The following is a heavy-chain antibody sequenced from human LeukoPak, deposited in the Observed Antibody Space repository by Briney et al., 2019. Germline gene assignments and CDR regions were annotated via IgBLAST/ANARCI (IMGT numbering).Heavy chain of an antibody. CDR1: RYTFTSYD. J-gene: IGHJ3*02. CDR3: ARVKPYYDYVWGSSGAFDI. V-gene: IGHV1-8*01. Sequence: ASVKVSCKASRYTFTSYDINWVRQATGQGLEWMGWMNPNSGNTGYAQKFQGRVTMTRNTSISTAYMELSSLRSEDTAVYYCARVKPYYDYVWGSSGAFDIWGQGTMVTVSS. D-gene: IGHD3-16*01. CDR2: MNPNSGNT.